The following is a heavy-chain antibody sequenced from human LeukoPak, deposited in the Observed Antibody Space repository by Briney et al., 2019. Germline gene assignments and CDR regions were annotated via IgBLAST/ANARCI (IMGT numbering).Heavy chain of an antibody. J-gene: IGHJ4*02. D-gene: IGHD2-2*03. Sequence: PGGSLRHSCAPSGFSLSTYGMHWVRAALGKGLGWGADIWYDGSNQYYAASVKGRFTIYRDNSKNTLYLQMNSLRAEDTAVYYCARDNAKLGYGYCSSTSCYELDYWGQGTLVTVSS. V-gene: IGHV3-33*01. CDR1: GFSLSTYG. CDR2: IWYDGSNQ. CDR3: ARDNAKLGYGYCSSTSCYELDY.